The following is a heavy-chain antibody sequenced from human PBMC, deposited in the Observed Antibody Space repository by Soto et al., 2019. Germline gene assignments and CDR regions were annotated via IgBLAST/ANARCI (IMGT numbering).Heavy chain of an antibody. J-gene: IGHJ4*02. Sequence: SETLSLTCAVYGGSFSGYYWSWIRQPPGKGLEWIGYIYYSGSTNYNPSLKSRVTISVDTSKNQFSLKLSSVTAADTAVYYCARRMSSWYYFDYWGQGTLVTVSS. D-gene: IGHD6-13*01. CDR2: IYYSGST. V-gene: IGHV4-59*01. CDR1: GGSFSGYY. CDR3: ARRMSSWYYFDY.